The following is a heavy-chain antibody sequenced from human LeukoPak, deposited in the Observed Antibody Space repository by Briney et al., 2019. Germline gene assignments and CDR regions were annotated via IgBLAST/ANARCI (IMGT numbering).Heavy chain of an antibody. CDR3: ARHYYGDVYYFDF. D-gene: IGHD4-17*01. Sequence: SETLSLTCTVSGGPIFSYYWSWIRQTAGKGLEWIGRLYPGVGTDYDSSLKSRVTMSVDTSKKQFALKLSAVTAADTAVYYCARHYYGDVYYFDFWGQGTLVTVSS. CDR2: LYPGVGT. V-gene: IGHV4-4*07. CDR1: GGPIFSYY. J-gene: IGHJ4*02.